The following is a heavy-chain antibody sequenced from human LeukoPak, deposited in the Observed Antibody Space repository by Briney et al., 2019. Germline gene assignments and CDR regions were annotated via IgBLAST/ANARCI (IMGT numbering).Heavy chain of an antibody. Sequence: PGGSLRLSCAASGFTFSRYWMHWVRQVPGKGLVWVSRIKSDESSASYADFVKGRFTISRDNSKNTLYLQMNSLRAEDTAVYYCAKDRVYYYDSSGYPPGDWGQGTLVTVSS. CDR1: GFTFSRYW. J-gene: IGHJ4*02. CDR3: AKDRVYYYDSSGYPPGD. D-gene: IGHD3-22*01. V-gene: IGHV3-74*01. CDR2: IKSDESSA.